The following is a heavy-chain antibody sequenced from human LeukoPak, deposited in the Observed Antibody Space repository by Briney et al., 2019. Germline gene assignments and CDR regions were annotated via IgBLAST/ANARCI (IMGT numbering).Heavy chain of an antibody. CDR2: IYHSGST. Sequence: PSETLSLTCTVSGGSISSSYYYWGWIRQPPGKGLEWIGEIYHSGSTNYNPSLKSRVTISVDKSKNQFSLKLSSVTAADTAVYYCARGVYSNYGGAFDIWGQGTMVTVSS. CDR3: ARGVYSNYGGAFDI. CDR1: GGSISSSYYY. D-gene: IGHD4-11*01. V-gene: IGHV4-39*07. J-gene: IGHJ3*02.